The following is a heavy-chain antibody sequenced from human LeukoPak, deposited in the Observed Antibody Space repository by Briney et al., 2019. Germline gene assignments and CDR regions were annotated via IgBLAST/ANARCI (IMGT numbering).Heavy chain of an antibody. D-gene: IGHD3-10*01. Sequence: SVKVSCKASGGTFSSYAISWVRQAPGQGLEWMGGIIPIFGTANYAQKFQGRVTITADKSTSTAYMELSSLRSEDTAVYYCARGGPTEAGGVYFDYWGQGTLVTVSS. CDR3: ARGGPTEAGGVYFDY. CDR2: IIPIFGTA. J-gene: IGHJ4*02. CDR1: GGTFSSYA. V-gene: IGHV1-69*06.